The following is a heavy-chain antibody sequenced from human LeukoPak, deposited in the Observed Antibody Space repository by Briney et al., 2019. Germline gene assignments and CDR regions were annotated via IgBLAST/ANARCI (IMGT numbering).Heavy chain of an antibody. CDR1: GGSISSYY. J-gene: IGHJ6*02. D-gene: IGHD3-22*01. CDR3: ARDFGPRNTSDPAYYYYDSSGYKHGMDV. V-gene: IGHV4-59*12. CDR2: IYYSGST. Sequence: KTSETLSLTCTVSGGSISSYYWSWIRQPPGKGLEWIGYIYYSGSTNYNPSLKSRVTISVDTSKNQFSLKLSSVTAADTAVYYCARDFGPRNTSDPAYYYYDSSGYKHGMDVWGQGTTVTVSS.